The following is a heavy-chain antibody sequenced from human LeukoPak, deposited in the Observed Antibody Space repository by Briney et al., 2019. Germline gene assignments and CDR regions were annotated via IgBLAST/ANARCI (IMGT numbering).Heavy chain of an antibody. CDR2: FDPEDGET. V-gene: IGHV1-24*01. J-gene: IGHJ4*02. CDR1: GYTLTELS. Sequence: ASVKVSCKVSGYTLTELSMHWVRQAPGKGGERMGGFDPEDGETIYAQKFQGRVTMTEDTSTDTAYMELSSLRSEDTAVYYCATDLTTFGGVIFDYWGQGTLVTVSS. D-gene: IGHD3-16*01. CDR3: ATDLTTFGGVIFDY.